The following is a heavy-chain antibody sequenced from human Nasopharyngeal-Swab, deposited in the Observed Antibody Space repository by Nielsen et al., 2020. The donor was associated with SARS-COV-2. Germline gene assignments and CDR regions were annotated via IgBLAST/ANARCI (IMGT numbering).Heavy chain of an antibody. CDR3: AREGSYGPVSYMDV. J-gene: IGHJ6*03. V-gene: IGHV3-21*01. CDR1: GFTFSSYS. Sequence: GESLKISCAASGFTFSSYSMNWVRQAPGKGLEWVSSISSSSSYIYYADSVKGRFTISRDNAKNSLYLQMNSLRAEDTAVYHCAREGSYGPVSYMDVWGKGTTVTVSS. CDR2: ISSSSSYI. D-gene: IGHD5-18*01.